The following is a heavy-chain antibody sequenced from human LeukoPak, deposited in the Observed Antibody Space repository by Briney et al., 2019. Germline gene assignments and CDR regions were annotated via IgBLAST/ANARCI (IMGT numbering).Heavy chain of an antibody. CDR2: IWYDGSNK. J-gene: IGHJ4*02. V-gene: IGHV3-33*01. D-gene: IGHD3-22*01. CDR3: ARLGDSSGYYDY. Sequence: GGSLRLSCAASGFTFSSYGMHWVRQAPGKGLEWVAVIWYDGSNKDYADSVKGRFTISRDNSKNTLYLQMNSLRAEDTAVYYCARLGDSSGYYDYWGQGTLVTVSS. CDR1: GFTFSSYG.